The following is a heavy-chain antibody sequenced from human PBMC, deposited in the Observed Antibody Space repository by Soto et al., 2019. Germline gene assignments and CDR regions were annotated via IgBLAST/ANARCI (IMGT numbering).Heavy chain of an antibody. J-gene: IGHJ3*02. CDR3: ASDLAYYDSSGLGDACDI. V-gene: IGHV1-69*02. CDR1: GGTFSSYT. Sequence: QVQLVQSGAEVKKPGSSVKVSCKASGGTFSSYTISWVRQAPGQGLEWMGRIIPILGIANYAQKFQGRVTITADETTSTAYMKLSSLRSVDTGVYYCASDLAYYDSSGLGDACDIWGQGTMVTVSS. CDR2: IIPILGIA. D-gene: IGHD3-22*01.